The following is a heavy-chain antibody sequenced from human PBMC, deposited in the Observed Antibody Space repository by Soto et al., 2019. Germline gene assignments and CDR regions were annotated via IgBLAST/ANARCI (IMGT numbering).Heavy chain of an antibody. J-gene: IGHJ4*02. CDR2: ISSTISYT. CDR3: ARYILGYVDH. Sequence: GGPLRLSSAASGFTFSYYYMSWIRQSPGKGLECVSYISSTISYTHYADSVKGRFTISRDNAKNSLYLQMNSLRAEDTAVYYCARYILGYVDHWGQGPLVTDS. V-gene: IGHV3-11*06. CDR1: GFTFSYYY.